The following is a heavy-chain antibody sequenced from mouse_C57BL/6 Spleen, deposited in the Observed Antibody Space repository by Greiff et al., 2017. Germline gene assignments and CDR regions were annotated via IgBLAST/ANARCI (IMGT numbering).Heavy chain of an antibody. CDR1: GYTFTSYW. D-gene: IGHD2-1*01. J-gene: IGHJ1*03. V-gene: IGHV1-69*01. CDR3: ARGRDGNYKYFDV. CDR2: IDPSDSYT. Sequence: QVQLKQPGAELVLPGASVTLSCKASGYTFTSYWLHWVKQRPGQGLEWIGEIDPSDSYTNYNQKFKVKSTLTVDKSYSTGYMQLCSLTSEDSAVYYWARGRDGNYKYFDVWGTGTTVTVSS.